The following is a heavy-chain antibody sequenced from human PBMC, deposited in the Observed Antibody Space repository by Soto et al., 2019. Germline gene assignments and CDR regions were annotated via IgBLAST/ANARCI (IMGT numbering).Heavy chain of an antibody. D-gene: IGHD2-21*02. CDR1: GYTFSAYP. J-gene: IGHJ4*02. CDR3: ARTLYGVDSPYDI. V-gene: IGHV1-3*04. Sequence: QVQLVQSGAEVKKPGASVRISCKSSGYTFSAYPIHWVRQAPGQGLEWMGRIHTGSGNTQYSPKTQGRVTITRDKTATTACMELSSLSSEDTAVYYCARTLYGVDSPYDIWGQGTLVTVPS. CDR2: IHTGSGNT.